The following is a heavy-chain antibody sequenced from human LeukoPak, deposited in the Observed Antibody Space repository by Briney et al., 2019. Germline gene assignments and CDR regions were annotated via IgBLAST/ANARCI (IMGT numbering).Heavy chain of an antibody. CDR3: AREFGLAGPYFDY. V-gene: IGHV3-20*04. J-gene: IGHJ4*02. CDR2: IEYSGGSA. D-gene: IGHD3-3*01. Sequence: GGSLRLSCIVSGFTLSSYEMSWIRQAPGKGLEWVASIEYSGGSAYYADSVKGRFTISRDNAKNSLYLQMNILRAEDTALYYCAREFGLAGPYFDYWGQGTLVTVSS. CDR1: GFTLSSYE.